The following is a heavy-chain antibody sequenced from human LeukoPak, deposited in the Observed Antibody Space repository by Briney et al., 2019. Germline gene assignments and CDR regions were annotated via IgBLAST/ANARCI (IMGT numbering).Heavy chain of an antibody. Sequence: EASVKVSCKASGYTFTSYAMHWVRQAPGQRLGCMGWINAGNGNTKYSQKFQGRVTITRDTSASTAYMELSSLRSEDTAVYYCARSRYCSGGSCYSGDYWGQGTLVTVSS. J-gene: IGHJ4*02. CDR3: ARSRYCSGGSCYSGDY. D-gene: IGHD2-15*01. CDR2: INAGNGNT. V-gene: IGHV1-3*01. CDR1: GYTFTSYA.